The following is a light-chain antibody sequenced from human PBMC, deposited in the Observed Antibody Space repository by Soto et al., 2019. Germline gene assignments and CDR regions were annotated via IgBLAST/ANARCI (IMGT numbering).Light chain of an antibody. CDR3: QQYGSSPKT. Sequence: EIVMTQSPATLSVSPGGRATLSCRASQSVGINLAWYQQKPGQAPRLLIYAASTRATGIPDRFSGSGSGTDFSLTIRRLEPEDFAVYYCQQYGSSPKTFGQGTKVAIK. CDR2: AAS. V-gene: IGKV3-20*01. CDR1: QSVGIN. J-gene: IGKJ1*01.